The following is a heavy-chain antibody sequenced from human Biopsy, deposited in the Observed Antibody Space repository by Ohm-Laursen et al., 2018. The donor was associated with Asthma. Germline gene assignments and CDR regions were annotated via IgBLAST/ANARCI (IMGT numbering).Heavy chain of an antibody. V-gene: IGHV3-53*01. J-gene: IGHJ4*02. Sequence: SLRLSCTASGFMFRSFGMHWVRQAPGKGLEWVSVIYSGGTSDTADSVRGRFTISRDFYKNTLYLQMDSLRAEDTAVYYCARGDSSGWSHYYFDYWGQGTLVIVSS. CDR1: GFMFRSFG. D-gene: IGHD6-19*01. CDR3: ARGDSSGWSHYYFDY. CDR2: IYSGGTS.